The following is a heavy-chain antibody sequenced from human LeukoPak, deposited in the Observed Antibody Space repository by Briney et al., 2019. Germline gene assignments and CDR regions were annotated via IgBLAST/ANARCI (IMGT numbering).Heavy chain of an antibody. D-gene: IGHD2-21*02. J-gene: IGHJ4*02. Sequence: PSPTLSLTCALYGGSFSGYYWSWIRQPPGKGLEWIGEINHSGSTNYNPSLKSRVTISVDTSKNQFSLKLSSVTAADTAVYNCARTPLAVTGVDYWGQGTLVTVSS. V-gene: IGHV4-34*01. CDR2: INHSGST. CDR3: ARTPLAVTGVDY. CDR1: GGSFSGYY.